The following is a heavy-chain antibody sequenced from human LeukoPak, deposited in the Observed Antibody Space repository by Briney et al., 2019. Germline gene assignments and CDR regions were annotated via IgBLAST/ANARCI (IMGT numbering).Heavy chain of an antibody. CDR1: GGSFSGYY. CDR3: AEYYYDSSGYGDAFDI. CDR2: INHSGST. Sequence: SETLSLTCAVYGGSFSGYYWSWIRQPPGKGLEWIGEINHSGSTNYNPSIKSRVTISVDTSKNQFSLKLSSVTAADTAVYYCAEYYYDSSGYGDAFDIWGQGTMVTVSS. V-gene: IGHV4-34*01. J-gene: IGHJ3*02. D-gene: IGHD3-22*01.